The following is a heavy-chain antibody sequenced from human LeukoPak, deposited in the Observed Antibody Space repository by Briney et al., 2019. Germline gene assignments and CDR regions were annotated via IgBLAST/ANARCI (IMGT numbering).Heavy chain of an antibody. Sequence: SETLSLTCAVSGYSISSGYYWGWIRQPPGKGLEWIGRIYHSGSTYYNPSLTIRVTISVDTTKNQFSLKPSSVTAADTAVYYCARVVWFGEESNFDYWGQGTLVTVSS. CDR1: GYSISSGYY. D-gene: IGHD3-10*01. V-gene: IGHV4-38-2*01. CDR2: IYHSGST. J-gene: IGHJ4*02. CDR3: ARVVWFGEESNFDY.